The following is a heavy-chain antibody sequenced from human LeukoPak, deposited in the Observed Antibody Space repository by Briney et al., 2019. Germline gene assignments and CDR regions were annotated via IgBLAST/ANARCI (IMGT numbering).Heavy chain of an antibody. CDR3: ARDPGGYYFDY. J-gene: IGHJ4*02. Sequence: PSETLSLTCTVSGGSISSGGYYWSWIRQHPGKGLEWIGYIYYSGSTYYNPSLKSRVTISVDTSKNQFSLKLSSVTAADTAVYYCARDPGGYYFDYWGQGTLVTVSS. D-gene: IGHD1-14*01. CDR2: IYYSGST. V-gene: IGHV4-31*03. CDR1: GGSISSGGYY.